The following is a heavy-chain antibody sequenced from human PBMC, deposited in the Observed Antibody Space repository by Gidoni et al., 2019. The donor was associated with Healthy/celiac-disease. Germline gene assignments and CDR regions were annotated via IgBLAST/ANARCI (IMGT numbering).Heavy chain of an antibody. J-gene: IGHJ6*02. CDR1: GYTFTGYY. CDR2: INPNSGGT. V-gene: IGHV1-2*02. Sequence: QVQLVQSGAEVQKPGASVKVSCKASGYTFTGYYMHWVRQAPGQGLEWMGWINPNSGGTNYAQKFQGRVTMTRDTSISTAYMELSRLRSDDTAVYYCARGEGIAVADYYYYGMDVWGQGTTVTVSS. D-gene: IGHD6-19*01. CDR3: ARGEGIAVADYYYYGMDV.